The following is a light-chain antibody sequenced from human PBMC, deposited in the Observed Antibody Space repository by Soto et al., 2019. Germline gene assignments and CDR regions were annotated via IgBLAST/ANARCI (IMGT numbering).Light chain of an antibody. CDR1: QSIRSW. CDR2: DAS. Sequence: DIQMTQPPSTLSASVGDRVTITCRASQSIRSWLAWYQQKPGKAPKLLIYDASNLESGVPSRFSGRRSGTEFTLTISSLQPEDFATYYCQQYESYSPLTFGGGTKVDIK. J-gene: IGKJ4*01. CDR3: QQYESYSPLT. V-gene: IGKV1-5*01.